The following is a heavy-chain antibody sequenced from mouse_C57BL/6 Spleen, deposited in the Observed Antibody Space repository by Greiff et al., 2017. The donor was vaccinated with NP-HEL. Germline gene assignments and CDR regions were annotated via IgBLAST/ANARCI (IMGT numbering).Heavy chain of an antibody. D-gene: IGHD1-1*01. CDR1: GYTFTSYW. CDR2: IDPYSGGT. J-gene: IGHJ2*01. CDR3: ARWSLLSTFDY. Sequence: QVQLQQPGAELVKPGASVKLSCKASGYTFTSYWMHWVKQRPGRGLEWIGRIDPYSGGTKYNEKFKSKATLTVDKPSSTAYMQLSSLTSEDSAVYYCARWSLLSTFDYWGQGTTLTVSS. V-gene: IGHV1-72*01.